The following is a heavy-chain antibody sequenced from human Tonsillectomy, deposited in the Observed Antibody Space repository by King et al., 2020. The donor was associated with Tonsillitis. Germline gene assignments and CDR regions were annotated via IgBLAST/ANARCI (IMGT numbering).Heavy chain of an antibody. CDR1: GFTFSDYY. CDR3: ARADAYCGGDCFTYYYYYYMDV. V-gene: IGHV3-11*06. D-gene: IGHD2-21*02. Sequence: VQLVESGGGLVKPGGSLRLSCAASGFTFSDYYMSWIRQAPGKGLEWVSYISSSSSYTNYADSVKGRFTISRDNAKNSLYLQMNSPRAEDTAVYYCARADAYCGGDCFTYYYYYYMDVWGKGTTVTVSS. CDR2: ISSSSSYT. J-gene: IGHJ6*03.